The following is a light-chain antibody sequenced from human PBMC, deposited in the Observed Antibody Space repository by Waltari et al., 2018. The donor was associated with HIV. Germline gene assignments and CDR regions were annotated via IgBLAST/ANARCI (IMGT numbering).Light chain of an antibody. V-gene: IGLV2-14*01. CDR2: EVT. J-gene: IGLJ3*02. Sequence: QSALTQPASVSGSPGQSITISCSGTSSDIGVYNSVPWYQHHPCKAPKFIIYEVTNRPSGVSNRFAGSKSGNTASLTISGLQAEDEADYFCTSYISSSTPVFGGGTKLTVL. CDR1: SSDIGVYNS. CDR3: TSYISSSTPV.